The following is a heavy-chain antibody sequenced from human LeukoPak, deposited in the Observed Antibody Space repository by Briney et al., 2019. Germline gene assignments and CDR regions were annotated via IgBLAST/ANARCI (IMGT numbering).Heavy chain of an antibody. CDR1: GFTFHTSA. V-gene: IGHV1-58*02. CDR3: AAQRGASLHDFWSTRLFDP. D-gene: IGHD3-3*01. Sequence: SVKVSCKASGFTFHTSAMQWVRQARGQRLEWIGWIVLGSGNTVYSHKFHDRAIITRDMSTSTVYMELDSLGSEDTAVYYCAAQRGASLHDFWSTRLFDPWGQGTLVTVSS. J-gene: IGHJ5*02. CDR2: IVLGSGNT.